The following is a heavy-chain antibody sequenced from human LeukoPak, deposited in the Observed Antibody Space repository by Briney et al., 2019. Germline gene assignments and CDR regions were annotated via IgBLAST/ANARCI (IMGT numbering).Heavy chain of an antibody. J-gene: IGHJ4*02. Sequence: PGGSLRLSCAASGFTFSSYAMHWVRQAPGKGLEWVAVISYDGSNKYYADSVKGRFTISRDNSKNTLYLQMNSPRAEDTAVYYCARRKGCYDYWGQGTLVTVSS. V-gene: IGHV3-30-3*01. D-gene: IGHD2-15*01. CDR2: ISYDGSNK. CDR3: ARRKGCYDY. CDR1: GFTFSSYA.